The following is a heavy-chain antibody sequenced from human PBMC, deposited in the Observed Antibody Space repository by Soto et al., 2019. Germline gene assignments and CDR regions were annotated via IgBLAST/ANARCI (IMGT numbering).Heavy chain of an antibody. D-gene: IGHD3-3*01. CDR2: IYYSGST. V-gene: IGHV4-30-4*01. J-gene: IGHJ4*02. CDR3: ARESRFLEWLPLSTVFDY. Sequence: SETLSLTCTVSGGSISSGDYYWSWIRQPPGKGLEWIGYIYYSGSTYYNPSLKSRVTISVDTSKNQFSLKLSSVTAADTAVYYCARESRFLEWLPLSTVFDYWGQGTLVTVSS. CDR1: GGSISSGDYY.